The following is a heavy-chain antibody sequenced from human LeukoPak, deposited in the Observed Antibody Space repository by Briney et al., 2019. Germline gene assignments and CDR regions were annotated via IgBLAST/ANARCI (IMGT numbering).Heavy chain of an antibody. CDR1: GGSISSSSYY. V-gene: IGHV4-39*01. D-gene: IGHD1-26*01. J-gene: IGHJ4*02. CDR3: ARHRRGSYYCFDY. Sequence: SETLSLTCTVSGGSISSSSYYWGWIRQPPGKGLEWIGSIYYSGSTYYTPSLKSRVTISVDTSKNQFSLQLSSVTAADTAVYYCARHRRGSYYCFDYWGQGTLVTVSS. CDR2: IYYSGST.